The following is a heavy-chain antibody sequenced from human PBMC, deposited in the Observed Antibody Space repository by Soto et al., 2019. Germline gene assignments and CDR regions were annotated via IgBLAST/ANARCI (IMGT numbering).Heavy chain of an antibody. CDR1: GSSFTSYW. V-gene: IGHV5-51*01. Sequence: GESLKNSCNSSGSSFTSYWRGWVRQMPGKGLEWMGIIYPGDSDTRYSPSFQGQVTISADKSISTAYLQWSSLKASDTAMYYCARFYGSGSYFYFDSLGQGALVPVSS. D-gene: IGHD3-10*01. CDR3: ARFYGSGSYFYFDS. CDR2: IYPGDSDT. J-gene: IGHJ4*02.